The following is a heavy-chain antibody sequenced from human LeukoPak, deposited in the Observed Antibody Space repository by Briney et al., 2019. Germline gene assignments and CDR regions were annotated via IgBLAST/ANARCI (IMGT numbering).Heavy chain of an antibody. V-gene: IGHV3-23*01. CDR2: ISGSGGST. Sequence: GGSLRLSCAASGFTFSSYAMSWVRQAPGKGLGWVSAISGSGGSTYYADSVKGRSTISRDNSKNTLYLQMNSLRAEDTAVYYCAKPLLYYDILTGEYFQHWGQGTLVTVSS. CDR1: GFTFSSYA. CDR3: AKPLLYYDILTGEYFQH. J-gene: IGHJ1*01. D-gene: IGHD3-9*01.